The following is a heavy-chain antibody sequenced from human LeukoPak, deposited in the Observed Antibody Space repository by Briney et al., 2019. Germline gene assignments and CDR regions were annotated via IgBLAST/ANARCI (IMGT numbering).Heavy chain of an antibody. CDR3: AKDGQRVLSGWYFHDY. V-gene: IGHV3-23*01. CDR1: GFTFSSYA. CDR2: ISGSGGST. D-gene: IGHD6-19*01. Sequence: PAGGSLRLSCAASGFTFSSYAMSWVRQAPGKGLEWVSAISGSGGSTYYADSVKGRFTISRDNSKNTLYLQMNSLRAEDTAVYYCAKDGQRVLSGWYFHDYWGQGTLVTVSS. J-gene: IGHJ4*02.